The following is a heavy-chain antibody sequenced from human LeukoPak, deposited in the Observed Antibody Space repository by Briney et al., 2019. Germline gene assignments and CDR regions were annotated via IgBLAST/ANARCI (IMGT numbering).Heavy chain of an antibody. V-gene: IGHV3-23*01. J-gene: IGHJ4*02. Sequence: GGSLRLSCAASGFTLSLYAMSWARQAPGKGLEWVSAISGSGNITYSADSVQGRFTISRDNSKNTLYLQMNSLRAEDTAVYYCAKDHAYDTSGYYYDYWGQGTLVTVSS. CDR2: ISGSGNIT. D-gene: IGHD3-22*01. CDR1: GFTLSLYA. CDR3: AKDHAYDTSGYYYDY.